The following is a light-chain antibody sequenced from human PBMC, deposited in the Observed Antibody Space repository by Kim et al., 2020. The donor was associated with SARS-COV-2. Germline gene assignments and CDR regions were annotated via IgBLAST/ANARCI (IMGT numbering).Light chain of an antibody. Sequence: VSPGQTASITCSGDKLGDKYACWYQQKPGQSTVLDIYQDSKRPSGIPERFPGSNSGNTATLTISGTQAMDEADYYCQAWDSSTGVFGTGTKVTVL. CDR2: QDS. CDR3: QAWDSSTGV. J-gene: IGLJ1*01. CDR1: KLGDKY. V-gene: IGLV3-1*01.